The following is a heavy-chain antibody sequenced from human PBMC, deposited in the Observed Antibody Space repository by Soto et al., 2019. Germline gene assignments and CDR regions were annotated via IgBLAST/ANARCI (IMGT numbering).Heavy chain of an antibody. J-gene: IGHJ6*02. CDR1: GFTFSSYS. CDR2: ISSSSSYI. Sequence: EVQLVESGGGLVKPGGSLRLSCAASGFTFSSYSMNWVRQAPGKGLEWVSSISSSSSYIYYADSVKGRFTISRDNAKNSLYLQMNCLRAEDTAVYYCARDDIVVVPAAASYYYYGMDVWGQGTTVTVSS. CDR3: ARDDIVVVPAAASYYYYGMDV. D-gene: IGHD2-2*01. V-gene: IGHV3-21*01.